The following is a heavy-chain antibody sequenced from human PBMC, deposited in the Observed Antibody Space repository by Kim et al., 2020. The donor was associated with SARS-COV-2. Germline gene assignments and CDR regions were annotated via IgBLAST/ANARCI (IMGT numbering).Heavy chain of an antibody. CDR2: ISYDGSNK. D-gene: IGHD3-3*01. V-gene: IGHV3-30*18. Sequence: GGSLRLSCAASGFTFSSYGMHWVRQAPGKGLEWVAVISYDGSNKYYADSVKGRFTISRDNSKNTLYLQMNSLRAEDTAVYYCAKGVYYDFWSGYEDAFDIWGQGTMVTVSS. CDR1: GFTFSSYG. J-gene: IGHJ3*02. CDR3: AKGVYYDFWSGYEDAFDI.